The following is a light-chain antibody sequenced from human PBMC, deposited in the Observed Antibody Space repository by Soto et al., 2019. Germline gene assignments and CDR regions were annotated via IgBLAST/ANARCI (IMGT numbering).Light chain of an antibody. CDR2: AAS. V-gene: IGKV1-39*01. CDR1: QNIKTY. J-gene: IGKJ1*01. Sequence: DIQMTQSPSTLSGSVGDSVTITCRASQNIKTYLNWYQQKPGKAPNLLIYAASSLHSGVPSRFSGSGSGTDFTLTISSLQPEDFATYYCQQSFSSPPWTFGQGTKVEIK. CDR3: QQSFSSPPWT.